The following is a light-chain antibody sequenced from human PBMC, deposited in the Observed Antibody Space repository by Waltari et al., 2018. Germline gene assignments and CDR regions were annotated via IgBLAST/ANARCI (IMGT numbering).Light chain of an antibody. CDR1: LSHIEPYNF. CDR2: EGT. Sequence: QSALTQPASVSGSPGQSIPISCAGTLSHIEPYNFFSWYQQHPGKAPKLRIYEGTKRPSGVSGRFSGSTSGDTASLTISGLLAEDEADYYCCSCTYSSTFVFGGGTKLSVL. CDR3: CSCTYSSTFV. V-gene: IGLV2-23*03. J-gene: IGLJ2*01.